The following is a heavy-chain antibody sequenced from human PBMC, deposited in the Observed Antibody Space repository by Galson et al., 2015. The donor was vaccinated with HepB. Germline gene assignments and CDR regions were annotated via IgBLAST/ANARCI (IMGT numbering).Heavy chain of an antibody. CDR1: GFTFGDYA. D-gene: IGHD3-9*01. Sequence: SLRLSCAASGFTFGDYAMSWVRQAPGKGLEWVGFIRSKAYGGTTEYAASVKGRFTISRDDSKSIAYLQMNSLKTEDTAVYYCTRDHPISYYDILTGYYGMDVWGQGTTVTVSS. CDR2: IRSKAYGGTT. J-gene: IGHJ6*02. CDR3: TRDHPISYYDILTGYYGMDV. V-gene: IGHV3-49*04.